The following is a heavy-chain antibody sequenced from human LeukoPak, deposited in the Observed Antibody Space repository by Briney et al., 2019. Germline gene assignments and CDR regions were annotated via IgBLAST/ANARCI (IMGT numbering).Heavy chain of an antibody. Sequence: PVKVSCKASGGTFSSYAISWVRQAPGHGLEWMGRIIPIFGIANYAQKFQGRVTITADKSTSTAYMELSSLRSEDTAVYYCARGVGSGWAYFDYWGQGTLVTVSS. CDR1: GGTFSSYA. CDR3: ARGVGSGWAYFDY. V-gene: IGHV1-69*04. D-gene: IGHD6-19*01. J-gene: IGHJ4*02. CDR2: IIPIFGIA.